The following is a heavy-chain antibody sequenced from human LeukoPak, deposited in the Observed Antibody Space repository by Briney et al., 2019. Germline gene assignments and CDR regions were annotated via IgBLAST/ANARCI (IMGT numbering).Heavy chain of an antibody. Sequence: SVTVSCKASGGTFSSYAISWVRQAPGQGLEWMGRIIPILGIANYAQKFQGRVTITADKSTSTAYMELSSLRSEDTAVYYCAREGYYDSSGYYPMLDAFDIWGQGTMVTVSS. D-gene: IGHD3-22*01. CDR2: IIPILGIA. CDR3: AREGYYDSSGYYPMLDAFDI. V-gene: IGHV1-69*04. J-gene: IGHJ3*02. CDR1: GGTFSSYA.